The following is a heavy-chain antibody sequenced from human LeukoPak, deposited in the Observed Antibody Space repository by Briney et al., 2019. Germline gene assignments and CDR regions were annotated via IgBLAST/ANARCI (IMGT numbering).Heavy chain of an antibody. CDR2: IYYSGST. CDR3: ARVTGYMIEDYFDY. J-gene: IGHJ4*02. V-gene: IGHV4-59*01. Sequence: PSETLSLTCSVSGGSISSYHWSWIRQTPGKGLEWIGYIYYSGSTNYNPPLKSRVTISVETSKNQFSLKLSSVTAADTAVYYCARVTGYMIEDYFDYWGQGTLVTVSS. D-gene: IGHD3-22*01. CDR1: GGSISSYH.